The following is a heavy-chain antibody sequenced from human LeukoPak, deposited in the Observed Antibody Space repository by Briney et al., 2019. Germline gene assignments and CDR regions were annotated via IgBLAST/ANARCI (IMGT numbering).Heavy chain of an antibody. CDR3: ARGGTTVTPGLLWFDP. V-gene: IGHV4-59*11. D-gene: IGHD4-17*01. CDR2: IYYSGST. CDR1: GGSMRSHY. Sequence: SETLSLTCCVSGGSMRSHYWRWLRPPPGKGREGFGYIYYSGSTKYNPPLKSRVTISVDATKNHFSLKLSSVTAADTAVYYCARGGTTVTPGLLWFDPWGQGTLVTVSS. J-gene: IGHJ5*02.